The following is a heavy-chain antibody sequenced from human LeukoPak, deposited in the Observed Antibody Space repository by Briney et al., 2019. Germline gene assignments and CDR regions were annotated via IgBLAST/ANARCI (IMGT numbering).Heavy chain of an antibody. CDR2: ISIRGNHR. J-gene: IGHJ3*01. CDR3: ARGVVIPAALTDAFDL. CDR1: GFTFSDYA. D-gene: IGHD2-2*01. Sequence: PGGSLRLSCAASGFTFSDYAIHWVRQAPGKGLGWVAVISIRGNHRDYADSVKGRFTLSRDNSKNTVYLQMDSLRGDDTAVYYCARGVVIPAALTDAFDLWGQGTVVTVSS. V-gene: IGHV3-30-3*01.